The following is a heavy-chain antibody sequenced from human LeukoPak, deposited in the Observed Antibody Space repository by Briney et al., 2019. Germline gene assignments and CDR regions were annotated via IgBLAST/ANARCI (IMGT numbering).Heavy chain of an antibody. CDR2: ISSSGSTI. Sequence: GGSLRLSCAASGFTFSDYYMSWIHQAPGKGLEWVSYISSSGSTIYYADSVKGRFTISRDNAKNSPYLQMNSLRAEDTAVYYCARADRRDGYNFDYWGQGTLVTVSS. D-gene: IGHD5-24*01. CDR1: GFTFSDYY. V-gene: IGHV3-11*01. CDR3: ARADRRDGYNFDY. J-gene: IGHJ4*02.